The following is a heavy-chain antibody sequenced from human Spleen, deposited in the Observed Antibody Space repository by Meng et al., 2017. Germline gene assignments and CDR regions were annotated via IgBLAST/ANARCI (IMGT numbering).Heavy chain of an antibody. J-gene: IGHJ4*02. D-gene: IGHD6-19*01. CDR1: GYSLTSYY. CDR3: ARGGGSGWCFDY. Sequence: VQLVQSGTEVKKPGASVKLSCKASGYSLTSYYMHWVRQAPGQGLEWMGIINPTGGSTNYAQKFQGRVTMTRDTSTSTVYMELSSLRSDDTAVYYCARGGGSGWCFDYWGQGTLVTVSS. CDR2: INPTGGST. V-gene: IGHV1-46*01.